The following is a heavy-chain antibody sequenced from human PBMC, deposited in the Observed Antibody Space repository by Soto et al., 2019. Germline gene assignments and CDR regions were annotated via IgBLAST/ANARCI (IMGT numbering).Heavy chain of an antibody. CDR1: GYTFTNYA. Sequence: ASVKVSCKASGYTFTNYAIHWVRQAPGQRLEWMAWISAGDGETKYSQKFQGRVTITRDTSASTAYMGLSSLRSEDTAVYYCARWTTVTSPFTFDIWGQGTMVNVSS. J-gene: IGHJ3*02. CDR2: ISAGDGET. CDR3: ARWTTVTSPFTFDI. V-gene: IGHV1-3*01. D-gene: IGHD4-17*01.